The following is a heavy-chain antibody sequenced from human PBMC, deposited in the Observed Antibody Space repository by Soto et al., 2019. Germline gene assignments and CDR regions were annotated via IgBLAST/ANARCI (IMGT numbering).Heavy chain of an antibody. CDR1: GFTFDDYA. J-gene: IGHJ4*02. Sequence: EVQLVESGGGLVQPGRSLRLSCAASGFTFDDYAMHWVRPGPGKGLEWVSSISWNSGNLGYADSVKGRFTISRDNAKNSLYLQMNSLRGEDTALYSCAKGASTTVFAFNDYWGQGTLVTVSS. D-gene: IGHD4-17*01. V-gene: IGHV3-9*01. CDR3: AKGASTTVFAFNDY. CDR2: ISWNSGNL.